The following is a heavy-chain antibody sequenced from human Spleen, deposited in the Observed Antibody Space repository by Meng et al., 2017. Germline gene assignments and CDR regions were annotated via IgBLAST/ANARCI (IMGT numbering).Heavy chain of an antibody. CDR2: INTDATIT. V-gene: IGHV3-74*03. CDR3: ARDPKWGPHDAFDI. CDR1: GFTFSSYN. J-gene: IGHJ3*02. Sequence: GGSLRLSCAASGFTFSSYNMHWVRQTPGEGLVWVSRINTDATITTYADSVKGRFTISRDDAKNTVYLQMNSLRAEDTAVYYCARDPKWGPHDAFDIWGQGTLVTVSS. D-gene: IGHD1-26*01.